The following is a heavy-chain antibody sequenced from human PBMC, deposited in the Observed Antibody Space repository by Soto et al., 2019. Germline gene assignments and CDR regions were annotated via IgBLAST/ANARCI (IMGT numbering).Heavy chain of an antibody. CDR2: IYPGDSDT. CDR3: AKPGYSSSWSMDY. V-gene: IGHV5-51*01. Sequence: GESLKISCKGSGYSFTSYWSGWVRQMPGKGLEWMGIIYPGDSDTRYSPSFQGQVTISADKSISTAYLQWSSLKASDTAMYYCAKPGYSSSWSMDYWGQGTLVTVSS. D-gene: IGHD6-13*01. J-gene: IGHJ4*02. CDR1: GYSFTSYW.